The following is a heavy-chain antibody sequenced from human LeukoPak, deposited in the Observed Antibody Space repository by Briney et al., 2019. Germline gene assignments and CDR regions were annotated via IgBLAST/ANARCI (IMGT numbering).Heavy chain of an antibody. J-gene: IGHJ5*02. D-gene: IGHD3-3*01. CDR2: INHSGST. CDR1: GGSFSAYY. V-gene: IGHV4-34*01. CDR3: ARDFWSGYYAWFDP. Sequence: SETLSLTCAVYGGSFSAYYWSWIRQPPGKGLEWIGEINHSGSTNYNPSLKSRVTISGDMSKNQFSLKLSSVTAADTAVYYCARDFWSGYYAWFDPWGQGTLVTVSS.